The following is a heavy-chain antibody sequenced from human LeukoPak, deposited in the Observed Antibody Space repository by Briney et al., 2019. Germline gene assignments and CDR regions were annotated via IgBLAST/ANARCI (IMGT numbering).Heavy chain of an antibody. J-gene: IGHJ4*02. D-gene: IGHD3-22*01. CDR1: GFTFSNYA. V-gene: IGHV3-30-3*01. CDR3: ATDPTLYYYDSSGSYFDY. CDR2: ITNDGGKK. Sequence: GGSLRLSCAASGFTFSNYAIHWVRQAPGKGLEWVAVITNDGGKKYYADSVKGRFTVSRDNSKNTLYLQMNSLRAEDTAVYYCATDPTLYYYDSSGSYFDYWGQGTLVTVSS.